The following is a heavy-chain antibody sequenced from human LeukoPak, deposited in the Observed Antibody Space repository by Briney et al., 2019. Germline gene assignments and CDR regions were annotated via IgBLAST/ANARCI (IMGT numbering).Heavy chain of an antibody. CDR3: TRDYGARDD. D-gene: IGHD4-17*01. Sequence: PGGSLKLSCAASGVTFKTTFMNWVRQAPGQGLEWVSSISSRGSYIHYADSVKGRFIVSRDNGNTTLYLDMSGLSAEDSAIYYCTRDYGARDDWGQGTLVTVS. CDR1: GVTFKTTF. CDR2: ISSRGSYI. V-gene: IGHV3-21*01. J-gene: IGHJ4*02.